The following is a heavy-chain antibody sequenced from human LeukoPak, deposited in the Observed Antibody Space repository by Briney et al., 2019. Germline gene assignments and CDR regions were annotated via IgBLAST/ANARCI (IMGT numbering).Heavy chain of an antibody. CDR2: IIPIFGTA. D-gene: IGHD3-22*01. CDR3: YYDSSGYYYTRDAFDI. CDR1: GGTFSSYA. J-gene: IGHJ3*02. V-gene: IGHV1-69*05. Sequence: SVKVSCKASGGTFSSYAISWVRQAPGQGLELMGRIIPIFGTANYAQKFQGRVTITTDESTSTAYMELSSLRSEDTAVYYCYYDSSGYYYTRDAFDIWGQGTMVTVSS.